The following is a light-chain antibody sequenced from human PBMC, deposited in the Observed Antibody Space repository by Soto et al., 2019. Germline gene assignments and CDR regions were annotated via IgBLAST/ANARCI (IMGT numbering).Light chain of an antibody. CDR3: CSYADSVM. CDR2: EVS. V-gene: IGLV2-23*02. Sequence: QSALTQPASVSGSPGQSITISCTGTSSDVGSYNLVSWYQHPPGKVPRLMIYEVSKRPSGVSDRFSGSKSGNTASLTISGLQAEDEADYYCCSYADSVMFGGGTKLTVL. CDR1: SSDVGSYNL. J-gene: IGLJ3*02.